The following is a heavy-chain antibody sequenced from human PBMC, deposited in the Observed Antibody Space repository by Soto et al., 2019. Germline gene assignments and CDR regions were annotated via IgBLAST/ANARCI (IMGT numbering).Heavy chain of an antibody. D-gene: IGHD3-3*01. CDR1: GGSISSGGYS. J-gene: IGHJ5*02. CDR2: IYHSGST. V-gene: IGHV4-30-2*01. Sequence: QLQLQESGSGLVKPSQTLSLTCAVSGGSISSGGYSWSWIRQPPGKGLERIGYIYHSGSTYYNQSLKSRVAISVDRSKNQFSLKLSSVTAADTAVYYCARAVLRFLEWFEGNWFDPWGQGTLVTVSS. CDR3: ARAVLRFLEWFEGNWFDP.